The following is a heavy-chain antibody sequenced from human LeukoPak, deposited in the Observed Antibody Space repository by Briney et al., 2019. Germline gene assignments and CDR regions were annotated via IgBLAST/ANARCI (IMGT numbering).Heavy chain of an antibody. CDR2: INSDGSSI. J-gene: IGHJ4*02. V-gene: IGHV3-74*03. D-gene: IGHD5-12*01. CDR1: GFTFSSYW. Sequence: GGSLRLSCAASGFTFSSYWMHWVGQAPGKGLMWVSRINSDGSSITYADSVKGRFTISRDNAKNTLYLQMNSLRVEDTAVYYCVREGRVSGYDFDCWGQGTLVTDSS. CDR3: VREGRVSGYDFDC.